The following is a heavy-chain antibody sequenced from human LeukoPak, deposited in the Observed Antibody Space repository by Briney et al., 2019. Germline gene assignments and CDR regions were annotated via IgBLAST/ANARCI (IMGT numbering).Heavy chain of an antibody. V-gene: IGHV4-59*01. CDR2: IYYSGST. CDR3: ARAFGSYSSSWHFDY. Sequence: PSETLSLTCTVSGGSISSYYWNWIRQPPGKGLEWIGYIYYSGSTNYNPSLKSRVTISVDTSKNQFSLKLSSVTAADTAVYYCARAFGSYSSSWHFDYWGQGTLVTVSS. D-gene: IGHD6-13*01. CDR1: GGSISSYY. J-gene: IGHJ4*02.